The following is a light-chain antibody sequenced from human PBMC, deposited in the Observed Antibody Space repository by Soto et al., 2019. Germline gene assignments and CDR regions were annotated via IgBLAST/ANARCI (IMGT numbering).Light chain of an antibody. CDR3: QQYGRLTTWT. J-gene: IGKJ1*01. V-gene: IGKV3-20*01. Sequence: EIVLTQSPGTLSLSPGERATLSCRASQSVTNNYLAWYQQRPGQAPRLLIYGASSRATGIPDRFSGSGSGTDFTLTISRLEPEDFAVYYCQQYGRLTTWTFGQGTKVDIK. CDR1: QSVTNNY. CDR2: GAS.